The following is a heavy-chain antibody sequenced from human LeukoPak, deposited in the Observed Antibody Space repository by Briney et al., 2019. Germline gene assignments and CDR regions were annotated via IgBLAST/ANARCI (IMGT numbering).Heavy chain of an antibody. V-gene: IGHV3-23*01. CDR3: AKDLKRRYYYDSSGYYSSPPFDY. CDR2: ISGSGGST. CDR1: GFTFSSYA. J-gene: IGHJ4*02. Sequence: GGSLRLSCAASGFTFSSYAMSWVRQAPGKGLEWVSAISGSGGSTYYADSVKGRFTISRDNSKNTLYLQMNSLRAEDTAVYYCAKDLKRRYYYDSSGYYSSPPFDYWGQGTLGTVSS. D-gene: IGHD3-22*01.